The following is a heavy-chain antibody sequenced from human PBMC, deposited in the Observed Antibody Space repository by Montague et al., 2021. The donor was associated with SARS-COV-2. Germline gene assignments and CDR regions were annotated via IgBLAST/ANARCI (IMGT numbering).Heavy chain of an antibody. V-gene: IGHV4-61*02. CDR2: ISISGXT. J-gene: IGHJ4*02. D-gene: IGHD6-19*01. Sequence: TLSLTCTVSGGSIGSGSYYWSWIRQPAGKGLEWIGRISISGXTXYXXXXKSRVTISVDTSKNQFSLKLSSVTAADTAVYYRARDIAVAGLFDYWGQGTLVTASS. CDR3: ARDIAVAGLFDY. CDR1: GGSIGSGSYY.